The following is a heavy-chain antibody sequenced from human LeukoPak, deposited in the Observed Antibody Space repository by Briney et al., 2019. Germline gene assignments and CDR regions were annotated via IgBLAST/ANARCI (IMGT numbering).Heavy chain of an antibody. CDR1: GFTFDDYA. CDR3: AKDKQQLVPDIFDI. D-gene: IGHD6-13*01. CDR2: ISWNSGSI. Sequence: GGSLRLSCAASGFTFDDYAMHWVRQAPGKGLEWVSGISWNSGSIGYADSVKGRFTISRDNAKNSLYLQMNSPRAEDTAVYYCAKDKQQLVPDIFDIWGQGTMVTVSS. J-gene: IGHJ3*02. V-gene: IGHV3-9*01.